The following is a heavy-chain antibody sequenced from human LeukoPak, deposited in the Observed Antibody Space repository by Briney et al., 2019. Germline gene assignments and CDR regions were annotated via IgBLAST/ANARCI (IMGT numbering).Heavy chain of an antibody. CDR2: FDPEDGET. CDR3: ARGARSFDWLLGANYYYYYMDV. Sequence: GASVKVSCKVSGYTLTELFMHWVRQAPGKGLEWMGGFDPEDGETIYAQKFQGRVTMTEDTSPDTAYRELSSLRSEDTAVYYCARGARSFDWLLGANYYYYYMDVWGKGTTVTVSS. D-gene: IGHD3-9*01. CDR1: GYTLTELF. V-gene: IGHV1-24*01. J-gene: IGHJ6*03.